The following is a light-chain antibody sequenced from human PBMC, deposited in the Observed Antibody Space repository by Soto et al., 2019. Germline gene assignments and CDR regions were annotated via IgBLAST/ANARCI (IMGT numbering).Light chain of an antibody. CDR2: EAS. CDR3: QQYNTYSWT. CDR1: QSISNW. V-gene: IGKV1-5*03. J-gene: IGKJ1*01. Sequence: DIQMTQSPSILSASVGDRVTITCRASQSISNWLAWYQQKPGKAPNLLIYEASNLESGVPSRFGGSRSGTEFTLTISSLQPEDFATYYCQQYNTYSWTFGQGTKVDIK.